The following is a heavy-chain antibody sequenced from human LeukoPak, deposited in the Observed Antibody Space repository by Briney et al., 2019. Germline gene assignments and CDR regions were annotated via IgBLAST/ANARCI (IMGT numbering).Heavy chain of an antibody. CDR3: AKRVPGSRPFDY. CDR2: ISVSGDLT. D-gene: IGHD2-15*01. J-gene: IGHJ4*02. CDR1: GFTFSSYA. Sequence: PGGSLRLSCAASGFTFSSYAMTWVRQAPGKGLEWVSAISVSGDLTYYADSVKGRFTISRDNSKNTLYLQMNSLRAEDTAIYYCAKRVPGSRPFDYWGQGTLVTVSS. V-gene: IGHV3-23*01.